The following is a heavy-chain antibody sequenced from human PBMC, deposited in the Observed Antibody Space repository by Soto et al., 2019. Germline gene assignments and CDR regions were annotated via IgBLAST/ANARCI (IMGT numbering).Heavy chain of an antibody. V-gene: IGHV1-69*12. D-gene: IGHD2-2*01. J-gene: IGHJ6*02. CDR3: ASSVAKYYYYGTDV. CDR1: GGTFSSYA. CDR2: IIPIFGTA. Sequence: QVQLVQSGAEVKKPGSSVKVSCKASGGTFSSYAISWVRQAPGQGLEWMGGIIPIFGTANYAQKFQGRVTMAAHGXXSSAYMELSSLRSEDTAVYYCASSVAKYYYYGTDVWGQGTTVTVSS.